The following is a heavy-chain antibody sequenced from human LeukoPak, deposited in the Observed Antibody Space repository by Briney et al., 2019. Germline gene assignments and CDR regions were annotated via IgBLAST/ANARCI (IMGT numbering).Heavy chain of an antibody. CDR2: ISNSGDAT. Sequence: PSETLSLTCIVSGGSVSSDIYHWSWVRQAPGKGLEWVSTISNSGDATYYADSVKGRFTISRDNSKNTLYLQMNSLRAEDTAVYYCAKAPPYKKYFDYWGQGTLVTVSS. V-gene: IGHV3-23*01. D-gene: IGHD1-1*01. J-gene: IGHJ4*02. CDR1: GGSVSSDIY. CDR3: AKAPPYKKYFDY.